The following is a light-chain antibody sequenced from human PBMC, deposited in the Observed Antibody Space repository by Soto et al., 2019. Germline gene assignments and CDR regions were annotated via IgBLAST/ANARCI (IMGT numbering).Light chain of an antibody. CDR2: DAS. J-gene: IGKJ5*01. V-gene: IGKV3-11*01. CDR1: QSVSSY. CDR3: QQRSNWPPVIT. Sequence: EIVLTQSPATLSLSPGERATLSCRGSQSVSSYLAWYQQKPGQAPRLLIYDASNRATGIPARFSGSGSGTDFTLTTSSLEPEDFAVYYCQQRSNWPPVITFGQGTRLEIK.